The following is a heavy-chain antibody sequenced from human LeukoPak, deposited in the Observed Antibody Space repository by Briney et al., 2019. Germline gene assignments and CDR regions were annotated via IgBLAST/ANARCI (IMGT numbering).Heavy chain of an antibody. D-gene: IGHD1-26*01. J-gene: IGHJ4*02. CDR2: IYYTGST. CDR1: DGSISTYY. Sequence: PSETLSLTCTVSDGSISTYYWSWIRQPPGKGLEWIGYIYYTGSTNYNPSLKSRGTMSVDTSKNQFPLKLSSVTAADTAVYYCARGVGVTRFDYWGQGTLVTVSS. V-gene: IGHV4-59*01. CDR3: ARGVGVTRFDY.